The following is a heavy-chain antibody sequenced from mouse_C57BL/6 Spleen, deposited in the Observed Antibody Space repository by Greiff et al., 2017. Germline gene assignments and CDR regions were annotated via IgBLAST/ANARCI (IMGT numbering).Heavy chain of an antibody. CDR1: GYAFSSSW. D-gene: IGHD2-13*01. CDR3: ARGLTEYYFGY. Sequence: VQLQESGPELVKPGASVKISCKASGYAFSSSWMNWVKQRPGKGLEWIGRIYPGDGDTNYNGKFKGKATLTADKSSSTAYMQLSSLTSEDSAVYFCARGLTEYYFGYWGQGTTLTVSS. V-gene: IGHV1-82*01. J-gene: IGHJ2*01. CDR2: IYPGDGDT.